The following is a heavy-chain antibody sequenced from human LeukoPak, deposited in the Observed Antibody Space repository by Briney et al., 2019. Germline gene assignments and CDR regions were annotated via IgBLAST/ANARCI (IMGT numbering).Heavy chain of an antibody. V-gene: IGHV1-69*13. Sequence: GASVKVSCEASRGTFSSYAITWVRQAPGQGLEWLGGIIPKFGTAIYAQKFQGRLTITADESTSTAYLELSSLSSEDTAIYYCARDRPGRYCTSTSCFIASPFDPWGQGTLVTVSS. CDR1: RGTFSSYA. D-gene: IGHD2-2*01. CDR2: IIPKFGTA. J-gene: IGHJ5*02. CDR3: ARDRPGRYCTSTSCFIASPFDP.